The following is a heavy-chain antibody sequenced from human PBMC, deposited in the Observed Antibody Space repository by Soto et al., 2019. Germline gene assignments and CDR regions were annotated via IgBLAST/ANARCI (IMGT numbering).Heavy chain of an antibody. Sequence: PSETLSLTCTVSGGSITSSSYYWGWIRQPPGKGLEWIGSIYYSGSTYYNPSLKSRVTISVDTSKNQFSLKLSSVTAADTAVYYCATQEVGGTYLYTFDPWGQGTLVTVSS. D-gene: IGHD1-26*01. V-gene: IGHV4-39*01. CDR1: GGSITSSSYY. CDR3: ATQEVGGTYLYTFDP. J-gene: IGHJ5*02. CDR2: IYYSGST.